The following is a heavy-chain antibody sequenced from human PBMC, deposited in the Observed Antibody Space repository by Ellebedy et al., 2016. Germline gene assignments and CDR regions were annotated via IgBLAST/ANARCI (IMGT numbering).Heavy chain of an antibody. CDR2: IYPSGNT. V-gene: IGHV4-4*07. D-gene: IGHD3-3*01. CDR3: ARDQGHYDFWSGRNHYYYGMDV. CDR1: GDSIRSFY. Sequence: GSLRLSXTVSGDSIRSFYWNWIRQPAGKGLEWIGRIYPSGNTKYNPSLTSRVTMSLDTSKNHLSLKLSSVTAADTAVYYCARDQGHYDFWSGRNHYYYGMDVWGQGTTVTVSS. J-gene: IGHJ6*02.